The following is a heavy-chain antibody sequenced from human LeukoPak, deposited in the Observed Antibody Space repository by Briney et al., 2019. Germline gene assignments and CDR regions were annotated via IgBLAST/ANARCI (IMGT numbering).Heavy chain of an antibody. J-gene: IGHJ4*02. Sequence: GGSLRLSCVASGFTFSSCGMNWVRQAPGKGLEWVSAITGSGGSTEYADSVKGRFTISRDNSKNTLYLQMNSLRADDTAVYYCAKSGSIWYYFDYWGQGTLVTVSS. V-gene: IGHV3-23*01. CDR2: ITGSGGST. CDR1: GFTFSSCG. D-gene: IGHD6-13*01. CDR3: AKSGSIWYYFDY.